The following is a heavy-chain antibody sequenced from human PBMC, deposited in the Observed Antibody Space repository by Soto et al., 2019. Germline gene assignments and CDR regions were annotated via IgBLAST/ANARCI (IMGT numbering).Heavy chain of an antibody. V-gene: IGHV1-2*02. Sequence: ASVKVSCKASGYTFTGYYMHWVRQAPGQGLERVGWINPNSGCTNYAQKFQGRVTMTRDTSTSTVYMELSSLRSEDTAVYYCARDTYYYDSSGYYNLDYWGQGTLVTVSS. D-gene: IGHD3-22*01. CDR3: ARDTYYYDSSGYYNLDY. CDR1: GYTFTGYY. CDR2: INPNSGCT. J-gene: IGHJ4*02.